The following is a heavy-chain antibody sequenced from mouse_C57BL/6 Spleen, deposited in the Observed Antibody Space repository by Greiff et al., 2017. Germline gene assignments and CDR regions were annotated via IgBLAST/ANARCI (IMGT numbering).Heavy chain of an antibody. CDR3: ARHEEKSYSNYAFDY. CDR1: GYTFTEYT. Sequence: VKLMESGAELVKPGASVKLSCKASGYTFTEYTIHWVKQRSGQGLEWIGWFYPGSGSIKYNEKFKDKATLTADKSSSTVYMELSRLTSEDSAVYFCARHEEKSYSNYAFDYWGQGTTLTVSS. D-gene: IGHD2-5*01. CDR2: FYPGSGSI. J-gene: IGHJ2*01. V-gene: IGHV1-62-2*01.